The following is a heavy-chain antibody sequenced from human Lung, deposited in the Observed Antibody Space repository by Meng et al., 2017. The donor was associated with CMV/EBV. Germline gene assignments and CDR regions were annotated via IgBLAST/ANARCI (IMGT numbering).Heavy chain of an antibody. V-gene: IGHV3-72*01. CDR2: CRNKDNSHTT. CDR1: GFPFSDHY. D-gene: IGHD1-20*01. J-gene: IGHJ4*02. Sequence: GESLKISCVGSGFPFSDHYMDWVRQAPGKGLEWVGRCRNKDNSHTTEYAASVKGRFTISRDDSESSLYLQMTSLKAEDTAVYFCARVGSNNWIIDDLGRGXQVTVSS. CDR3: ARVGSNNWIIDD.